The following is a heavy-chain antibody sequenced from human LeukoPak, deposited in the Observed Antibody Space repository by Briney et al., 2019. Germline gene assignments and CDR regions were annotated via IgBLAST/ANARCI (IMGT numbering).Heavy chain of an antibody. Sequence: PGRSLRLSCAASGFTFSTYSMNWVRQAPGKGLEWVSSISSGSSYIYYADSVKGRFTISRDNAKNSLYLQMNSLRAEDTAVYYCARVMTTVTKAFDYWGQGTLVTVSS. CDR2: ISSGSSYI. D-gene: IGHD4-17*01. CDR3: ARVMTTVTKAFDY. CDR1: GFTFSTYS. V-gene: IGHV3-21*01. J-gene: IGHJ4*02.